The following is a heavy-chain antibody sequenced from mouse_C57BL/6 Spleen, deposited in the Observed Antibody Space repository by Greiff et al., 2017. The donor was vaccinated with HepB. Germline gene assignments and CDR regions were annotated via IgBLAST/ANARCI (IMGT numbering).Heavy chain of an antibody. Sequence: VQLQQSGAELVKPGASVKLSCKASGYTFTSYWMQWVKQRPGQGLEWIGEIDPSDSYTNYNQKFKGKATLTVDTSSSTAYMQLSSLTSEDSAVYYCATRDYFDYWGQGTTLTVSS. J-gene: IGHJ2*01. CDR3: ATRDYFDY. CDR1: GYTFTSYW. CDR2: IDPSDSYT. V-gene: IGHV1-50*01.